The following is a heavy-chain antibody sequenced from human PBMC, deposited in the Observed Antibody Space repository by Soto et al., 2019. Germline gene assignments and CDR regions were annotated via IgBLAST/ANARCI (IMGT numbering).Heavy chain of an antibody. CDR2: IYYSENT. D-gene: IGHD4-17*01. Sequence: SETLSLTCTVSGGSISSSSNHWGWIRQPPGKGLEWIGNIYYSENTYYNPSLKSRVTISVDTSKNQFSLKLSSVTAADTAVYYCARTGAYGDYGFGYWGQGTLVTVSS. CDR1: GGSISSSSNH. CDR3: ARTGAYGDYGFGY. V-gene: IGHV4-39*07. J-gene: IGHJ4*02.